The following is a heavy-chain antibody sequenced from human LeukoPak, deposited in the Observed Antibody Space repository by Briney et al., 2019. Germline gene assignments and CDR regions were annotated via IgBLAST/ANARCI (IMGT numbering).Heavy chain of an antibody. CDR3: ARGRAAAATGWFDP. Sequence: ASVKVSCKASGYTFTSYGIRWVRQAPGQGLEWVGWISAYNGNTNYAQKLQGRVTMTTDTSTSTAYMELRSLRSDDTAVYYCARGRAAAATGWFDPWGQGTLVTVSS. CDR1: GYTFTSYG. CDR2: ISAYNGNT. J-gene: IGHJ5*02. V-gene: IGHV1-18*04. D-gene: IGHD6-13*01.